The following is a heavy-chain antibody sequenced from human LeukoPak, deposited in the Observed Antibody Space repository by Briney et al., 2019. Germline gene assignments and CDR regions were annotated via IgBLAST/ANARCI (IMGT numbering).Heavy chain of an antibody. V-gene: IGHV1-2*02. J-gene: IGHJ4*02. CDR3: ARTFSGNYYEGDY. CDR2: INPNSGGT. CDR1: GYTFTSYY. Sequence: GASVKVSCKASGYTFTSYYMHWVRQAPGQGLEWMGWINPNSGGTNYAQKFQGRVTMTRDTSISTAYMELSRLRSDDTAVYYCARTFSGNYYEGDYWGQGSLVTVSS. D-gene: IGHD1-26*01.